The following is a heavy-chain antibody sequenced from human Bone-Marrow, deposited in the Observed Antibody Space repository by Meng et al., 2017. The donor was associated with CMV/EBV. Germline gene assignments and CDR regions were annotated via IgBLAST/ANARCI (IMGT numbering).Heavy chain of an antibody. CDR3: ARLAVAGLDY. Sequence: VSCKASGYTLTSYYMHWGRQAPGQGIEWMGIINPSGGSTSYAQKFQGRVTMTRDTSTSTVYMELSSLRSEDTAVYYCARLAVAGLDYWGQGTLVTVSS. J-gene: IGHJ4*02. V-gene: IGHV1-46*01. CDR2: INPSGGST. CDR1: GYTLTSYY. D-gene: IGHD6-19*01.